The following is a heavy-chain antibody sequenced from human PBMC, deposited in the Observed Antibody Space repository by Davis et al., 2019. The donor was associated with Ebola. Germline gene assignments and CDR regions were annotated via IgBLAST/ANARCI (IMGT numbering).Heavy chain of an antibody. V-gene: IGHV3-21*01. Sequence: GESLKISCAASGFTFSSYAMNWVRQAPGTGLEWVSSIDTRSSHIYYADSVKGRFTISRDNANNSLSLQMNRLRAKDTTVYYCAKDPEHYGDYPNWFDHWGQGTLVTVSS. CDR1: GFTFSSYA. J-gene: IGHJ5*02. CDR3: AKDPEHYGDYPNWFDH. D-gene: IGHD4-17*01. CDR2: IDTRSSHI.